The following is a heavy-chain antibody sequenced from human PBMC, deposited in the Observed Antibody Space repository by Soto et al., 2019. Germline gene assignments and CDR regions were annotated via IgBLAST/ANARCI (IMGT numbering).Heavy chain of an antibody. CDR3: AAGAPQYYYDSSGYYSYYYGMDV. J-gene: IGHJ6*02. V-gene: IGHV1-58*02. CDR1: GFTFTSSA. CDR2: IVVGSGNT. D-gene: IGHD3-22*01. Sequence: GASVKVSCKASGFTFTSSAMQWVRQARGQRLEWKGWIVVGSGNTNYEQKFQERVTITRDMSTSTAYMELSILRSEDTAVYYCAAGAPQYYYDSSGYYSYYYGMDVWGQGTTVTVSS.